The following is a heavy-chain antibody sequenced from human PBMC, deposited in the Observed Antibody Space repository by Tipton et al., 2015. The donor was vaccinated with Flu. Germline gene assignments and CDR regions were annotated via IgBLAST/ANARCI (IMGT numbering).Heavy chain of an antibody. Sequence: SLRLSCEGSGFNFRKAWMTWVRQAPGKGLECVGRIKSRKDGETIDYAAPVKGRFIISRDDSKNTLSLQMTSLKTEDTGVYYCAIEGPLYHYDSSGYLDYWGHGTRVTVSS. CDR1: GFNFRKAW. D-gene: IGHD3-22*01. CDR3: AIEGPLYHYDSSGYLDY. V-gene: IGHV3-15*01. CDR2: IKSRKDGETI. J-gene: IGHJ4*01.